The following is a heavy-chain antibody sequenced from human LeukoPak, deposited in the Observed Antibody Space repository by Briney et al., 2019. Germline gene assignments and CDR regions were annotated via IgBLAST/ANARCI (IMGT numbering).Heavy chain of an antibody. CDR1: GFTFANYA. CDR2: ITGTDAST. CDR3: AKTPGQRRPSECDY. J-gene: IGHJ4*02. D-gene: IGHD6-25*01. V-gene: IGHV3-23*01. Sequence: PGGSLRLSCTASGFTFANYAMSWVRQAPGKGLEWVSSITGTDASTFYADSVKGRFTISRDNPKNTLYLQMNSLRAEDTAVYYWAKTPGQRRPSECDYWGQGTLVTVSS.